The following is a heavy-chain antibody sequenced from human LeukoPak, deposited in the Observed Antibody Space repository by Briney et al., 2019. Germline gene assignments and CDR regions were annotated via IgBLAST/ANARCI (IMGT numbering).Heavy chain of an antibody. Sequence: GGPLRLSCAASGFTFSAYWMPWVRRAPGKGLEWVSNLKGDGSIENYVHSVRGRFSIFRDNAKDALYLQMNSLRVDDTAIYYCARDPIVGDTGGGDYWGQGTLVTVSS. CDR1: GFTFSAYW. CDR2: LKGDGSIE. D-gene: IGHD1-26*01. CDR3: ARDPIVGDTGGGDY. V-gene: IGHV3-7*01. J-gene: IGHJ4*02.